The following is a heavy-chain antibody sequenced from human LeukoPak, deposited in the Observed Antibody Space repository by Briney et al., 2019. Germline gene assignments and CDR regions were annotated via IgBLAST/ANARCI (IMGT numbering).Heavy chain of an antibody. D-gene: IGHD6-13*01. V-gene: IGHV6-1*01. CDR1: GDSVSSNSAA. J-gene: IGHJ3*02. CDR3: AGARQYSSSWTDAFDI. Sequence: SQTLSLTCAISGDSVSSNSAAWNWIRQSPSRGLGWLGRTYYRSKWYNDYAVSVKSRITINPDTSKNQFSLQLNSVTPEDTAVYYCAGARQYSSSWTDAFDIWGQGTMVTVSS. CDR2: TYYRSKWYN.